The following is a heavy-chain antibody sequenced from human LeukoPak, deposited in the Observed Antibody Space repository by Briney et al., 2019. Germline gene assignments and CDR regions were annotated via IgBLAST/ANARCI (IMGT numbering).Heavy chain of an antibody. CDR1: GFTFSRYS. CDR3: ARDSGVGACLFCSAFDL. V-gene: IGHV3-21*01. J-gene: IGHJ3*01. D-gene: IGHD1-26*01. CDR2: ISSSSSYI. Sequence: GGSLRLSCAASGFTFSRYSVNWVRHAPGKGLEWVSSISSSSSYIYYADSVKGRFTISRDNAKNSLYLQMNSLRAEDTAVYYCARDSGVGACLFCSAFDLWGQGTMVTVSS.